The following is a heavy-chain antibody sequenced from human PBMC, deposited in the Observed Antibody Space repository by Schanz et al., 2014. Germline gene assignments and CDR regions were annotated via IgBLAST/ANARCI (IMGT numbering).Heavy chain of an antibody. D-gene: IGHD1-26*01. V-gene: IGHV3-33*08. J-gene: IGHJ4*02. CDR3: ARGGSGSHYRLDY. CDR1: GFTFSSYA. Sequence: QVQLVESGGGVVQPGRSLRLSCAASGFTFSSYALHWVRQAPGKGLEWVAILWHDGSKKYYADSVKGRFTISRDNAKNSLFLQMNSLRAEDTGLYFCARGGSGSHYRLDYWGQGTLVTVSS. CDR2: LWHDGSKK.